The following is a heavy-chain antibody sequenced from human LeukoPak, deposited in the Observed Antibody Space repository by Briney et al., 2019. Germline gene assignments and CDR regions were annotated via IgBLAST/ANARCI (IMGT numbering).Heavy chain of an antibody. CDR3: AKSEYGSGSYEFDY. V-gene: IGHV3-23*01. CDR2: ISGSGGST. J-gene: IGHJ4*02. CDR1: GFTFSSYA. D-gene: IGHD3-10*01. Sequence: GGSLRLSCAASGFTFSSYAMSWVRQAPGKGLEWVSAISGSGGSTYYADSVKGRFTISRDNSKNTLYLQMNSLRAEDTAVYYCAKSEYGSGSYEFDYWAREPWSPSPQ.